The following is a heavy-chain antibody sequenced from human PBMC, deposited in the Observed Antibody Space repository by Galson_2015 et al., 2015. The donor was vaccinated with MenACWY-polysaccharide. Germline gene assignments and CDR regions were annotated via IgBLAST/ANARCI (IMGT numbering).Heavy chain of an antibody. CDR3: AKGPYSEYFDY. V-gene: IGHV3-30*18. D-gene: IGHD2-15*01. J-gene: IGHJ4*02. CDR1: GFTFSSYG. CDR2: ISYDGSNK. Sequence: SLRLSCAASGFTFSSYGMHWVRQAPGKGLEWVAVISYDGSNKYYADSVKGRFTISRGNSKNTLYLQMNSLRAEDTAVYYCAKGPYSEYFDYWGQGTLVTVSS.